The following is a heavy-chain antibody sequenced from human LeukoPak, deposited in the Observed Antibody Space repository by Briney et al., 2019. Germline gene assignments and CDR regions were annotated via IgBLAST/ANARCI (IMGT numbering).Heavy chain of an antibody. D-gene: IGHD4-17*01. J-gene: IGHJ4*02. CDR1: GGSFSGYS. CDR3: ARARVITHDFEY. CDR2: IYYSGST. V-gene: IGHV4-59*01. Sequence: PSETLSLTCAVYGGSFSGYSWSWIRQPPGKGLEWIGYIYYSGSTNYNPSLKSRVTISVDTSKNQFSLKLSSVTAADTAVYYCARARVITHDFEYWGQGTLVTVSS.